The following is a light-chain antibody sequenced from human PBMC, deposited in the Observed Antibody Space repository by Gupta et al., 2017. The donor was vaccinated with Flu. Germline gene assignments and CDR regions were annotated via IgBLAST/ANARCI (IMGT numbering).Light chain of an antibody. CDR1: QSVSSSY. CDR2: DAS. J-gene: IGKJ2*01. V-gene: IGKV3D-20*01. Sequence: EIVLTQSPATLSLSPGERATLSCGASQSVSSSYLAWYQQKPGLAPRLLIYDASSRATGIPDRFSGSGCGTDFTLTISRREPEDFAVYYCQLYGSSPPYTFGQGTKMEIK. CDR3: QLYGSSPPYT.